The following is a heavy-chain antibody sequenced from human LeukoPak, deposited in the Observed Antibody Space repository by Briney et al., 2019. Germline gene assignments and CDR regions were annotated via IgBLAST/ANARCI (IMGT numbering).Heavy chain of an antibody. CDR2: INPNSGGT. J-gene: IGHJ1*01. D-gene: IGHD3-22*01. V-gene: IGHV1-2*04. CDR3: ARDHKAGSMIVPIYFQE. Sequence: GASVKVSCKASGYTFTGYYMHWVRQAPGQGLEWMGWINPNSGGTNYAQKFQGWVTMTRDTSISTAYMELSRLRSDDTAVYYCARDHKAGSMIVPIYFQEWGQGTLVTVSS. CDR1: GYTFTGYY.